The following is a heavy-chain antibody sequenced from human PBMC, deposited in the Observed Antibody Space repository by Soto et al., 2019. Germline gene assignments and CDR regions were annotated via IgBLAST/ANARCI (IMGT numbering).Heavy chain of an antibody. D-gene: IGHD5-12*01. CDR1: NGSISSSNW. J-gene: IGHJ4*02. CDR3: ARNRLDGYDFDS. Sequence: QVQLQESGPGLVKPSGTLSLTCTVSNGSISSSNWWSWVRQSPGKGLEWIGEVAQNGYVGSIPSLKGRFTILLDKPTNRFSLRLTSVTAADTAVYYCARNRLDGYDFDSWGQGILVTVSS. V-gene: IGHV4-4*02. CDR2: VAQNGYV.